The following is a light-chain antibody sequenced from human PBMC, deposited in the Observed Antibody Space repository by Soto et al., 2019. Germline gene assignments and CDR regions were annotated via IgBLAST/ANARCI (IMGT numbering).Light chain of an antibody. CDR1: QSISSW. CDR2: DAS. V-gene: IGKV1-5*01. Sequence: DIQMTQSPATLFASVGDRVTITCRASQSISSWWAWYQEKPGRAPKLLIYDASTLESGVPSRFSGSGSGTEFSLTISSLHPDDFATYYCQQYSSHDLLTFGGGTKVDIK. CDR3: QQYSSHDLLT. J-gene: IGKJ4*01.